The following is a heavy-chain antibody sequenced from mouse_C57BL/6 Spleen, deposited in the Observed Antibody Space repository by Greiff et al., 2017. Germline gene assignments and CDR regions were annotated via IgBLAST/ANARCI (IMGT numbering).Heavy chain of an antibody. V-gene: IGHV1-39*01. CDR1: GYSFTNYT. J-gene: IGHJ2*01. CDR3: ARKGSSGYYLDY. D-gene: IGHD3-2*02. CDR2: INPNYGTT. Sequence: EVQLQQSGPELVKPGASVKISCTASGYSFTNYTMNWVNQTNGKSLEWIGGINPNYGTTSYNQKFKGKATLTVDQSSSTAYMQLNSLTSEDSAVYYCARKGSSGYYLDYWGQGTTLTVSS.